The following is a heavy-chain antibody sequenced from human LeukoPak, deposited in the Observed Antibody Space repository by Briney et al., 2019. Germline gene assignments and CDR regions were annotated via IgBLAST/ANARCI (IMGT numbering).Heavy chain of an antibody. CDR3: ARGEAVSVAAAGTPNDY. CDR2: ISTYNGNT. J-gene: IGHJ4*02. CDR1: GYIFTNYG. D-gene: IGHD6-13*01. Sequence: ASVKVSCKASGYIFTNYGITWVRQAPGQGLEWMGWISTYNGNTRYSQKVQGRVTMTTDTSTSTAYMELRSLRSDDTAVYYCARGEAVSVAAAGTPNDYWGQGTLVTVSS. V-gene: IGHV1-18*01.